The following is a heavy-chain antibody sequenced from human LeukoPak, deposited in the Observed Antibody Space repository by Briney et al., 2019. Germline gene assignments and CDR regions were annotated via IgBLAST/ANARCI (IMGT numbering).Heavy chain of an antibody. CDR1: GGSISSSSYY. J-gene: IGHJ6*03. V-gene: IGHV4-39*01. Sequence: PSETLSLTCTVSGGSISSSSYYWGWIRQPPGKGLEWIGSIYYSGSTYYNPSLKSRVTISVDTSKNQFSLQLSSVTAADTAVYYCASPTAMVGPPYYYYMDVWGKGTTVTVSS. CDR3: ASPTAMVGPPYYYYMDV. D-gene: IGHD5-18*01. CDR2: IYYSGST.